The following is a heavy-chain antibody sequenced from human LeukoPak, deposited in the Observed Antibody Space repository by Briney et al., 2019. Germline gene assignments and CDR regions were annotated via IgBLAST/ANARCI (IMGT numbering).Heavy chain of an antibody. J-gene: IGHJ4*02. D-gene: IGHD4-17*01. CDR1: GFAFSSYS. V-gene: IGHV3-21*01. CDR3: ARDLYGDYPWDY. CDR2: ISSSSSYI. Sequence: GGSLRLSCAASGFAFSSYSMNWVRQAPGKGLEWVSSISSSSSYIYYADSVRGRFTISRDNAKNSLYLQMNSLRAEDTAVYYCARDLYGDYPWDYWGQGTLVTVSS.